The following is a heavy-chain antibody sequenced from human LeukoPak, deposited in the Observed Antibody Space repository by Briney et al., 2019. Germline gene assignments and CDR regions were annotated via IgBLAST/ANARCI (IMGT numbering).Heavy chain of an antibody. CDR1: GFTFSSYE. J-gene: IGHJ6*03. CDR3: ARGASASCSAITCPYLGYMDV. Sequence: PGGSLRLSCAASGFTFSSYEMNWVRQAAGKGLEWVSYISSSTTYYADSVKGRFTISRDSAKNSLYLQMSSLRVEDTALYYCARGASASCSAITCPYLGYMDVWGKGTTVTVSS. V-gene: IGHV3-48*03. D-gene: IGHD2-15*01. CDR2: ISSSTT.